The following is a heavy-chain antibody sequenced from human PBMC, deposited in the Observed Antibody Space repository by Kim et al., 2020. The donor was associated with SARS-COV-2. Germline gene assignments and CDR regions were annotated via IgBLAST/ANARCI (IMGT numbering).Heavy chain of an antibody. V-gene: IGHV3-53*01. Sequence: GGSLRLSCAASGFTVSSNYMSWVRQAPGKGLEWVSVIYSGGSTYYADSVKGRFTISRDNSKNTLYLQMNSLRAEDTAVYYCARDSSYYGPGGAFDIWGQGTMVTVSS. CDR3: ARDSSYYGPGGAFDI. CDR2: IYSGGST. CDR1: GFTVSSNY. D-gene: IGHD3-10*01. J-gene: IGHJ3*02.